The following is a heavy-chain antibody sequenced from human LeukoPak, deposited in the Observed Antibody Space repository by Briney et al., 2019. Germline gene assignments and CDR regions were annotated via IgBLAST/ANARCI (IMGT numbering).Heavy chain of an antibody. CDR3: AREYSYDSSGPDY. CDR2: IKQDGSEK. D-gene: IGHD3-22*01. Sequence: SGGSLRLSCAASGFTVSSSYMSWVRQAPGKGLEWVANIKQDGSEKYYVDSVKGRFTISRDNAKNSLFLQMNSLRAEDTAVYYCAREYSYDSSGPDYWGQGTLVTVSS. V-gene: IGHV3-7*05. CDR1: GFTVSSSY. J-gene: IGHJ4*02.